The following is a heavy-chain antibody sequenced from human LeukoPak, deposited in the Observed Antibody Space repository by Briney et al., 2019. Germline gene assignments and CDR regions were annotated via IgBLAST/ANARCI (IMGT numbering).Heavy chain of an antibody. V-gene: IGHV3-23*01. CDR1: GFTFSSYA. D-gene: IGHD6-19*01. CDR3: AKDSRYRSGWSTFDY. J-gene: IGHJ4*02. CDR2: ISGSGGST. Sequence: GGSLRLSCAASGFTFSSYAMSWVRQAPGKGLEWVSAISGSGGSTYYADSVKGRFTISRDNSKNTLYLQMNSLRAEDTAVYYCAKDSRYRSGWSTFDYWGQGTLVTVSS.